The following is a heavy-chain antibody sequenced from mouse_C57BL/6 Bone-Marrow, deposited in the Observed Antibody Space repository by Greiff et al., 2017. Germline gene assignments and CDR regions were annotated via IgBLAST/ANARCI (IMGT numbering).Heavy chain of an antibody. D-gene: IGHD6-1*01. V-gene: IGHV7-3*01. J-gene: IGHJ4*01. CDR2: IRNKANGYTT. Sequence: EVHLVESGGGLVQPGGSLSLSCAASGFTFTDYYMSWVRQPPGKALEWLGFIRNKANGYTTEYSAYVKGRFTISRDNSQSILYLEMKALRAEDSATYYCARVLYCRGYAMDYWGQGTSVTVSS. CDR1: GFTFTDYY. CDR3: ARVLYCRGYAMDY.